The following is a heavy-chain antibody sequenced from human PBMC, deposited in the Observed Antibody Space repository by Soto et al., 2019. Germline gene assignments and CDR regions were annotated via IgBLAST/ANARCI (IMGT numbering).Heavy chain of an antibody. J-gene: IGHJ4*02. CDR3: ARIDYGVPIPYFDY. V-gene: IGHV4-59*01. CDR2: IYYSGST. Sequence: SETLSLTCTVSGGSISSYYWSWIRQPPGKGLEWIGYIYYSGSTNYNPSLKSRVTISVDTSKNQSSLKLSSVTAADTAVYYCARIDYGVPIPYFDYWGQGTLVTVSS. CDR1: GGSISSYY. D-gene: IGHD4-17*01.